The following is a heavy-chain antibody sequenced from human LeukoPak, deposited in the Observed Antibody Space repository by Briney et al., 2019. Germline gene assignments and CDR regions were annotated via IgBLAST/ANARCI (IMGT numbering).Heavy chain of an antibody. CDR2: ISGSGGST. CDR3: AKDRIAAADYFDY. Sequence: GGSLRLSCVASGLTFSSYAMSWVRQPPGKGLEWVSAISGSGGSTYYADSVKGRFTISRDNSKNTLYLQMNSLRAEDTAVYYCAKDRIAAADYFDYWGQGTLVTVSS. D-gene: IGHD6-13*01. J-gene: IGHJ4*02. CDR1: GLTFSSYA. V-gene: IGHV3-23*01.